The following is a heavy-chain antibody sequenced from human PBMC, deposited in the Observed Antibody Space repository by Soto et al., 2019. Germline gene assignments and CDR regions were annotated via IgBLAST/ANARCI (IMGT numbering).Heavy chain of an antibody. J-gene: IGHJ4*02. Sequence: EVQLVESGGGLVKPGGSLRLSCAASGFTFSSYSMVWVRQAPEKGLEWVSSIGGSSGHIYYADSLKGRFTISRDNAKNSLYLQMNSLRVDATAVYYCARTTGAYSNYFDYWGQGTLVTVSS. V-gene: IGHV3-21*01. CDR3: ARTTGAYSNYFDY. D-gene: IGHD2-15*01. CDR1: GFTFSSYS. CDR2: IGGSSGHI.